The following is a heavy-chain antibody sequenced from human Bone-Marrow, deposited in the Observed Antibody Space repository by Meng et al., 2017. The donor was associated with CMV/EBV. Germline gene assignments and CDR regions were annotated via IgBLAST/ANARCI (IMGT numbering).Heavy chain of an antibody. Sequence: ASVKVSCKASGYTFTGYYMHWVRQAPGQGLEWMGWINPNSGGTNYAQKFQGRVNMTRDTSISTAYMELSRLRSDDTAVYYCASGGNPAGYYYGMDVWGQGTTVTVSS. CDR1: GYTFTGYY. V-gene: IGHV1-2*02. J-gene: IGHJ6*02. D-gene: IGHD4-23*01. CDR3: ASGGNPAGYYYGMDV. CDR2: INPNSGGT.